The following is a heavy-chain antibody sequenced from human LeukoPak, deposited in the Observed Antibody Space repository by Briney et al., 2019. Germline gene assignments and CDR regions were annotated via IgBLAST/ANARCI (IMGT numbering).Heavy chain of an antibody. CDR1: GFTFSNYW. Sequence: PGGSLRLSCAASGFTFSNYWMNWLRQAPGKGLEWAANIKQDGSEKYYVDSVKGRFTISRDNAKNSLYLQMNSLRAEDAGVYYCAKEGAYPIITYDSWGQGTLVTVSS. J-gene: IGHJ5*01. CDR2: IKQDGSEK. V-gene: IGHV3-7*01. CDR3: AKEGAYPIITYDS. D-gene: IGHD1-14*01.